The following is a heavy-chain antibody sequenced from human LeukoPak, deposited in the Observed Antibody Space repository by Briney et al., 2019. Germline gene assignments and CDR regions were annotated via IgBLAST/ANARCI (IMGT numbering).Heavy chain of an antibody. CDR3: ARGWSFDRGYYDH. CDR2: ISAYNFAT. CDR1: GYTFTHFG. V-gene: IGHV1-18*01. J-gene: IGHJ4*02. Sequence: ASVKVSCKTFGYTFTHFGITWVRQAPGQGLEWMGWISAYNFATDYAQRFQGRITMTADTSTNTFYMDLRSLRSDDTAVYYCARGWSFDRGYYDHWGQGTLVTVSS.